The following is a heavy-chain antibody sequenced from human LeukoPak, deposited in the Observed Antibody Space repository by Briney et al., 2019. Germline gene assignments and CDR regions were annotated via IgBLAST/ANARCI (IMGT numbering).Heavy chain of an antibody. J-gene: IGHJ6*02. V-gene: IGHV1-18*01. Sequence: ASVKVSCKASGHTFTSYGISWVRQAPGQGLEWMGWISAYNGNTNYAQKLQGRVTMTTDTSTSTAYMELRSLRSDDTAVYYCARSVVVVAAGNYYYGMDVWGQGTTVTVSS. D-gene: IGHD2-15*01. CDR2: ISAYNGNT. CDR3: ARSVVVVAAGNYYYGMDV. CDR1: GHTFTSYG.